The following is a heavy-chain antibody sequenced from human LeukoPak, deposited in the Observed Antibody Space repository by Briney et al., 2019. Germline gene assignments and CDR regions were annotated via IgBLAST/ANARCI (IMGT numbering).Heavy chain of an antibody. J-gene: IGHJ4*02. V-gene: IGHV5-51*01. D-gene: IGHD3-22*01. CDR1: RSSFTSYW. CDR3: ARRSRYYDSSGHFDY. Sequence: GASLKISSKASRSSFTSYWIGRVRQLPGKGLEWMGIIYPGDFDTRYSPFFEGQVTISADKSISTADLKWSSLKVTNTAMYYVARRSRYYDSSGHFDYGGQGTLVTVSA. CDR2: IYPGDFDT.